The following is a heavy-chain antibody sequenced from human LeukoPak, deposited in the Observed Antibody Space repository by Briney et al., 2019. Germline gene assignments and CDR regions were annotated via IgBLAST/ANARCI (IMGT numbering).Heavy chain of an antibody. CDR3: ASLWFGELLLFDY. CDR1: GGSISSGGYY. CDR2: IYYSGST. Sequence: KPSQTLSLTCTVSGGSISSGGYYWSWIRQHPGKGLEWIGYIYYSGSTYYNPSLKSRATISVDTSKNQFSLKLSSVTAADTAVYYCASLWFGELLLFDYWGQGTLVTVSS. V-gene: IGHV4-31*03. J-gene: IGHJ4*02. D-gene: IGHD3-10*01.